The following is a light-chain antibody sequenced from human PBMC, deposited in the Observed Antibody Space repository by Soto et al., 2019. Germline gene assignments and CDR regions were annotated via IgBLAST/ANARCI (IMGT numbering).Light chain of an antibody. CDR1: QGIRND. J-gene: IGKJ4*01. Sequence: IQMTQSPCSLSASVGDRVTITCLASQGIRNDLGWYQQKPGKAPKLLIYAASSLRSGVPSRFSGSGYGTDFSLTISSLQPEDLATYYCKQSKSFPLTFGGGTKVDIK. CDR3: KQSKSFPLT. CDR2: AAS. V-gene: IGKV1-17*01.